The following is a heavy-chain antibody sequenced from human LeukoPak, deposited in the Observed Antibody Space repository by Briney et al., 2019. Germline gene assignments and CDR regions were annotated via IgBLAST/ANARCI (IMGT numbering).Heavy chain of an antibody. D-gene: IGHD5-12*01. J-gene: IGHJ4*02. CDR2: ISSNGGST. V-gene: IGHV3-64D*06. CDR1: GFTFSSYA. Sequence: GGSLRLSCSASGFTFSSYAMHWVRQAPGKGLEYVSAISSNGGSTYYADSVKGGFTISRDNSKNTLYLQMSSLRAEDTAVYYCVKDQGGYGYYFDYWGQGTLVTVSS. CDR3: VKDQGGYGYYFDY.